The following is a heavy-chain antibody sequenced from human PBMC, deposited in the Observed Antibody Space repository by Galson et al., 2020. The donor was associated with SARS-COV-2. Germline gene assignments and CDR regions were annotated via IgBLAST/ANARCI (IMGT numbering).Heavy chain of an antibody. CDR2: ISSSGSTI. D-gene: IGHD3-22*01. Sequence: GGSLRLSCAASGFTFSSYEMNWVRQAPGKGLEWVSYISSSGSTIYYADSVKGRFTISRDNAKNSLYLQMNSLRAEDTAVYYCARDPTLGLLLRAFDIWGQGTMVTVSS. CDR3: ARDPTLGLLLRAFDI. CDR1: GFTFSSYE. J-gene: IGHJ3*02. V-gene: IGHV3-48*03.